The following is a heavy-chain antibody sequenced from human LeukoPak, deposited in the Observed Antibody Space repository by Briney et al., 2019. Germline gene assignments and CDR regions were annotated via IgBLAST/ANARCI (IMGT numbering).Heavy chain of an antibody. V-gene: IGHV3-30*02. CDR1: GFTFNNYG. Sequence: GGSLRLSCAASGFTFNNYGMHWVRQAPGKGLEWVAFIRYNGNNQYYADSVKGRFTISRDNSKNTPYLQMNSLKGDDTAVYYCAKDSAFYYIDVWGKGTTVIISS. CDR2: IRYNGNNQ. J-gene: IGHJ6*03. D-gene: IGHD3-10*01. CDR3: AKDSAFYYIDV.